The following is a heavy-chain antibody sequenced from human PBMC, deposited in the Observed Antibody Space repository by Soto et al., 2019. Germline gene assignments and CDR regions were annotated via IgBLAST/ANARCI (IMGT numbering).Heavy chain of an antibody. J-gene: IGHJ4*02. CDR2: ISAYNGNT. Sequence: ASVKVSRKASGYTFTSYGISWVRQAPGQGLEWMGWISAYNGNTNYAQKVQGRVTMTTDTSTSTAYMELRSLRSDDTAVYYCARGVPYDYVWGSYRYFDYWGQGTLVTVSS. D-gene: IGHD3-16*02. CDR1: GYTFTSYG. CDR3: ARGVPYDYVWGSYRYFDY. V-gene: IGHV1-18*04.